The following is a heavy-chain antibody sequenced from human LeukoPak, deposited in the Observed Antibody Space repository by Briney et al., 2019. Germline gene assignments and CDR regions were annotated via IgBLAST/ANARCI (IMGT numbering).Heavy chain of an antibody. CDR1: GYTFTSYG. V-gene: IGHV1-18*01. CDR3: ARIRRHSSSWYNWFDP. D-gene: IGHD6-13*01. Sequence: ASVKVSCKASGYTFTSYGISWVRQAPGQGLEWMGWISAYNGNTNYAQKLQGRVTMTTDTSTSTAYMELRSLRSDDTAVYYCARIRRHSSSWYNWFDPWGQGTLVTVSS. J-gene: IGHJ5*02. CDR2: ISAYNGNT.